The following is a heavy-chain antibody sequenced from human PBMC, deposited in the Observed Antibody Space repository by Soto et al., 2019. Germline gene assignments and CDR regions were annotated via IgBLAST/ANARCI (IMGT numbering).Heavy chain of an antibody. J-gene: IGHJ4*02. CDR2: IYWDDDK. V-gene: IGHV2-5*02. CDR1: GFSLSTSGVG. D-gene: IGHD3-22*01. CDR3: AHDSHGHYGFDS. Sequence: QITLKESGPTLVKPTQTLTLTCTFSGFSLSTSGVGVGWIRQPPGKALEWLALIYWDDDKRYSPSLKSRLTITNDTSKNQVVLTMTHVDPVDTATYYCAHDSHGHYGFDSWGQGTLVTVSS.